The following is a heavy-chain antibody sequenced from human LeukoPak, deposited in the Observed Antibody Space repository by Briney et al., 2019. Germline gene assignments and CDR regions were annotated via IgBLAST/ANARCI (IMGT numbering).Heavy chain of an antibody. D-gene: IGHD2-15*01. CDR3: ASSSSGGSCYEG. J-gene: IGHJ4*02. V-gene: IGHV4-34*01. Sequence: SETLSLTCAVYGGSFRGYYWSWIRKPPGKGLEWIGEINHSGSTNYNPSLKSRVTISVDTSKNQFSLKLSSVTAADTAVYYCASSSSGGSCYEGWGQGTLVTVSS. CDR2: INHSGST. CDR1: GGSFRGYY.